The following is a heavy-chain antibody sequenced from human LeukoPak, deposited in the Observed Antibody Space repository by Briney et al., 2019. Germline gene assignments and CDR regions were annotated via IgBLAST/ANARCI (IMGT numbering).Heavy chain of an antibody. CDR2: IYYSGCT. CDR1: GGSISSSSYY. V-gene: IGHV4-39*07. D-gene: IGHD3-22*01. CDR3: ARVGYGDSSGYYLYYYYYYMDV. J-gene: IGHJ6*03. Sequence: SETLSLTCTVSGGSISSSSYYWRWIRQPPGKGLEWIGSIYYSGCTYYNPSLKSRVTISVDTSKNQFSLKLSSVTAADTAVYYCARVGYGDSSGYYLYYYYYYMDVWGKGTTVTVSS.